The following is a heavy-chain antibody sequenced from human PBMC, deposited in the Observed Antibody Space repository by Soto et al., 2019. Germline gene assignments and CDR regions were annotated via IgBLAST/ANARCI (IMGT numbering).Heavy chain of an antibody. CDR3: ARESVRQQLAYYFDY. D-gene: IGHD6-13*01. CDR1: GGSISSNDFY. J-gene: IGHJ4*02. V-gene: IGHV4-61*08. CDR2: IYYSGST. Sequence: SETLSLTCIVSGGSISSNDFYWSWIRQHPGKGLEWIGYIYYSGSTNYNPSLKSRVTISVDTSKNQFSLKLSSVTAADTAVYYCARESVRQQLAYYFDYWGQGTLVTVSS.